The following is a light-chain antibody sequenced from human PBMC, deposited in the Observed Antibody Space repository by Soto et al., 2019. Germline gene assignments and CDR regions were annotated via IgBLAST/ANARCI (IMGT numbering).Light chain of an antibody. CDR1: SSDVGGYNY. Sequence: QSALTQPASVSGSPGQSITISCTGTSSDVGGYNYVSWYQQHPGKAPKLMIYDVSNRPSGVSNRFSGSNSGNTASLTISGLQAEDEADYYCSSYTSSSTPVVFGTGTKVTVL. V-gene: IGLV2-14*01. J-gene: IGLJ1*01. CDR2: DVS. CDR3: SSYTSSSTPVV.